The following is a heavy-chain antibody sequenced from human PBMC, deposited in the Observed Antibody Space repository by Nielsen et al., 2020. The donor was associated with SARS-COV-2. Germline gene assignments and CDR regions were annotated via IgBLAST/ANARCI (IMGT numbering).Heavy chain of an antibody. V-gene: IGHV4-39*01. CDR3: ARIITMIRGVIISRRLYYMDV. CDR2: IYYSGST. J-gene: IGHJ6*03. CDR1: GDSISSSSYY. Sequence: SETLSLTCTVSGDSISSSSYYWGWIRQSPGKGLEWIGSIYYSGSTYYNPSLTSRVTISVDTSKNQFSLKLNSVTAADTAVYYCARIITMIRGVIISRRLYYMDVWGKGATVTVSS. D-gene: IGHD3-10*01.